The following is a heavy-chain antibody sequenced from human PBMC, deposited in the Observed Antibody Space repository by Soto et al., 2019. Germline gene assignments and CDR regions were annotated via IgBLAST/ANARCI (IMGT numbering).Heavy chain of an antibody. D-gene: IGHD1-1*01. Sequence: VSLGLSCAASGFTFSNYAMNWVRQAPGKGLEWVSAISNSFSDGNTHYADSVKGRFTISRDNDKNTVFLEMNSLRAEDTAVYYCAKVFSPERGNYFDYWGQGTLVTVSS. CDR2: ISNSFSDGNT. CDR3: AKVFSPERGNYFDY. V-gene: IGHV3-23*01. J-gene: IGHJ4*02. CDR1: GFTFSNYA.